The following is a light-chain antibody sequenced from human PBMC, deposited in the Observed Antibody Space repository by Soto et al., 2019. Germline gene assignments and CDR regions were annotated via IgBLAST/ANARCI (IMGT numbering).Light chain of an antibody. CDR3: QQYGSSPRT. CDR1: QSVSSNY. CDR2: AAS. V-gene: IGKV3-20*01. Sequence: EIVLTQSPATLSLSPGERATLSCRASQSVSSNYLAWYQQTPGQAPRLLIFAASSRNTGIPDRFSGSGSGTDFTLTISRLEPEDFAVYHCQQYGSSPRTFGQGTKVEIK. J-gene: IGKJ1*01.